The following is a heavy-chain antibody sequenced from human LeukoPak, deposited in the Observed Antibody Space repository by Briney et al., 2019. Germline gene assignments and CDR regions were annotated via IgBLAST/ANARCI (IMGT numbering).Heavy chain of an antibody. D-gene: IGHD3-10*01. CDR2: IKSKTDGGTT. Sequence: WIRQPPGKGLEWVGRIKSKTDGGTTDYAAPVKGRFTISRDDSKNTLYLQMNSLKTEDTAVYYCTTDRVLWFGEFSYWGQGTLVTVSS. CDR3: TTDRVLWFGEFSY. V-gene: IGHV3-15*01. J-gene: IGHJ4*02.